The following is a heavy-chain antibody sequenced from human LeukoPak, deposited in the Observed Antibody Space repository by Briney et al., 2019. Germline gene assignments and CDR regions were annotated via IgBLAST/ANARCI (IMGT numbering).Heavy chain of an antibody. Sequence: PGGSLRLSCAASGFTFRSYAMHWVRQAPGKGLEWVSGISWNSGSIGYADSVKGRFTISRDNAKNSLYLQMNSLRAEDTALYYCAKDTEFEGSSSHFDYWGQGTLVTVSS. V-gene: IGHV3-9*01. CDR1: GFTFRSYA. CDR2: ISWNSGSI. D-gene: IGHD6-13*01. J-gene: IGHJ4*02. CDR3: AKDTEFEGSSSHFDY.